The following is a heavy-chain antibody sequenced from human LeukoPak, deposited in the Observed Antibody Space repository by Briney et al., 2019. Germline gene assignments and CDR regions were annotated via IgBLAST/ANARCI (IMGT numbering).Heavy chain of an antibody. CDR1: GFTFSDHY. Sequence: PGGSLRLSCAASGFTFSDHYMDWVRQAPGKGLEWVSYISSSSSTIYYADSVKGRFTISRDNAKNSLYLQMNSLRAEDTAVYYCARDRAAGWFDPWGQGTLVTVSS. J-gene: IGHJ5*02. V-gene: IGHV3-48*01. CDR2: ISSSSSTI. CDR3: ARDRAAGWFDP. D-gene: IGHD6-13*01.